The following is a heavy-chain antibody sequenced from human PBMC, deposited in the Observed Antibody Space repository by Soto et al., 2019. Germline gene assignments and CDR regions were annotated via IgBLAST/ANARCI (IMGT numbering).Heavy chain of an antibody. J-gene: IGHJ4*02. CDR1: GFTFSDSA. Sequence: PGGSLSLSCEASGFTFSDSAMSWVRQAPGKGLEWVSGISGSCGRTDYADSVKGRFIISRDNSKNTLYLQMNSLRAEDTAVYYCAKYASSSWSLFDYWGQGTLVTVSS. D-gene: IGHD6-13*01. V-gene: IGHV3-23*01. CDR3: AKYASSSWSLFDY. CDR2: ISGSCGRT.